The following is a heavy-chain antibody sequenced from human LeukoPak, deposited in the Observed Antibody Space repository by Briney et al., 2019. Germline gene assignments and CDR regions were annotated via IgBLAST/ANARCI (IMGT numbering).Heavy chain of an antibody. CDR2: IFYTGTT. V-gene: IGHV4-59*01. CDR1: GGSITSYY. D-gene: IGHD6-13*01. Sequence: SETLFLTCAVSGGSITSYYWSWIRQSPGKGLEWIGSIFYTGTTNYNPSLKSRVTISVDTSKNQFSLKLRSVATEDTAAYFCARARWSPYYFDNWGQGTLVTVSS. J-gene: IGHJ4*02. CDR3: ARARWSPYYFDN.